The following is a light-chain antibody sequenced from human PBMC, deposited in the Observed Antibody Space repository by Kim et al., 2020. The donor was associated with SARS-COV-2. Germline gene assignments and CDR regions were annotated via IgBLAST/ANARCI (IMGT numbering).Light chain of an antibody. Sequence: GDRVTITCRASQSITNWLAWYQQKPGKAPNLLIYDASSLESGVTSRFSGSGSGTEFTLTISSLQPDDFATYYCQQYNTSSNTFGQGTKL. CDR3: QQYNTSSNT. CDR2: DAS. J-gene: IGKJ2*01. V-gene: IGKV1-5*01. CDR1: QSITNW.